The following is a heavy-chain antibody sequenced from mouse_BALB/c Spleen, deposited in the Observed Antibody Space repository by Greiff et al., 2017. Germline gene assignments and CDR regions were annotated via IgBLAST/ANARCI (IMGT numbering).Heavy chain of an antibody. Sequence: EVQLQESGPGLVKPSQSLSLTCSVTGYSITSGYYWNWIRQFPGNKLEWMGYISYDGSNNYNPSLKNRISITRDTSKNQFFLKLNSVTTEDTATYYCATYYRWYFDVWGAGTTVTVSS. CDR1: GYSITSGYY. J-gene: IGHJ1*01. D-gene: IGHD2-14*01. CDR3: ATYYRWYFDV. CDR2: ISYDGSN. V-gene: IGHV3-6*02.